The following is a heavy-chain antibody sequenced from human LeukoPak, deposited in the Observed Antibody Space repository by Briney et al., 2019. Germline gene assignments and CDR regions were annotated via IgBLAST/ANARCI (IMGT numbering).Heavy chain of an antibody. Sequence: SETLSLTCTVSVGSISSHYWSWIRQPPGKGLEWIGYIYYSGSTNYNPSLKSRVTISVDTSKNQFSLKLSSVTAADTAVYYCATGPEYSSSEGWFDPWGQGTLVTVSS. CDR1: VGSISSHY. CDR2: IYYSGST. V-gene: IGHV4-59*11. CDR3: ATGPEYSSSEGWFDP. D-gene: IGHD6-6*01. J-gene: IGHJ5*02.